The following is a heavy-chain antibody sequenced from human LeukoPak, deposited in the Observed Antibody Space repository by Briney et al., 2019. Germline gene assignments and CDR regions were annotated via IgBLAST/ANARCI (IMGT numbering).Heavy chain of an antibody. CDR3: AKDVGKRYSSGWYYFDY. CDR2: ISGSGGST. Sequence: PGGSPRLSCAASGFTFSSYAMSWVRQAPGKGLEWVSAISGSGGSTYYADSVKGRFTISRDNSKNTLYLQMNSLRAEDTAVYYCAKDVGKRYSSGWYYFDYWGQGTLVTVSS. D-gene: IGHD6-19*01. J-gene: IGHJ4*02. CDR1: GFTFSSYA. V-gene: IGHV3-23*01.